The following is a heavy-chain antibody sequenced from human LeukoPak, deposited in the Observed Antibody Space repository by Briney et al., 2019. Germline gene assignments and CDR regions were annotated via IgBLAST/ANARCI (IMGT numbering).Heavy chain of an antibody. J-gene: IGHJ4*02. Sequence: GGSLRLSCAASGFTFSKYGMYWVRQAPGKGLEWVTFISYDGNDKYCGDSVKGRFTISRDNSKNTLHLQMNSLRPEDTAVYYCAKDAIIVATIREIDSWGQGTLVTVSS. CDR1: GFTFSKYG. CDR3: AKDAIIVATIREIDS. CDR2: ISYDGNDK. D-gene: IGHD5-12*01. V-gene: IGHV3-30*18.